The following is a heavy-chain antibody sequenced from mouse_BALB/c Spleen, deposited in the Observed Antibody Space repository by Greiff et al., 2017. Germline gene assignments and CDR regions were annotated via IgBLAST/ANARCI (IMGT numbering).Heavy chain of an antibody. CDR3: ARSGYYPDYYAMDY. CDR2: ISYSGST. J-gene: IGHJ4*01. D-gene: IGHD2-3*01. V-gene: IGHV3-2*02. Sequence: EVQRVESGPGLVKPSQSLSLTCTVTGYSITSDYAWNWIRQFPGNKLEWMGYISYSGSTSYNPSLKSRISITRDTSKNQFFLQLNSVTTEDTATYYCARSGYYPDYYAMDYWGQGTSVTVSS. CDR1: GYSITSDYA.